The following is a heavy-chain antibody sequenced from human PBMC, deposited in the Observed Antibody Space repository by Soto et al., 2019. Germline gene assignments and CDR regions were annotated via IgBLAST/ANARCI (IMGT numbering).Heavy chain of an antibody. CDR3: ARGGKASGDGSWYLWGFDY. D-gene: IGHD6-13*01. V-gene: IGHV1-3*01. CDR2: INAGNGNT. J-gene: IGHJ4*02. CDR1: GYTFTSYA. Sequence: ASVKASCKASGYTFTSYAIHWVRQAPGQRLEWMGWINAGNGNTKYSQKFQGRVTITRDTSASTAYMELSSLRSEDTAVYYCARGGKASGDGSWYLWGFDYWGQGTLVTVSS.